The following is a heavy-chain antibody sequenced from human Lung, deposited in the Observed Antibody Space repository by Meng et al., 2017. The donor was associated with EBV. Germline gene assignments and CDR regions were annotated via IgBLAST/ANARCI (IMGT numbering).Heavy chain of an antibody. V-gene: IGHV4-4*02. Sequence: QLEESDPVRGRPAVTLSRTCAVSGGSISSSNWWSWVRQPPGKGLEWIGEVYHNGNANYNPSLKSRVTISADKSKNQFSLKLSFVAAADTAIYYCARELDAVGVTAYDLWGQGTLVTVSS. CDR2: VYHNGNA. J-gene: IGHJ4*02. CDR3: ARELDAVGVTAYDL. D-gene: IGHD2-21*02. CDR1: GGSISSSNW.